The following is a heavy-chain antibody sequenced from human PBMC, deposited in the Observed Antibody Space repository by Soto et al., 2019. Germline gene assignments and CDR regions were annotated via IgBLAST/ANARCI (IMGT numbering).Heavy chain of an antibody. D-gene: IGHD2-8*02. CDR2: ISDGGTTI. CDR1: GFIFRDYE. Sequence: EAELVESGGGLVQPGGSLTLSCAASGFIFRDYEVDWVRQAPGRGPEWISYISDGGTTIYYAASVKGRFTISRDDAKKSLYLHTNNLTVDDTAIYVCVKEYCTGGTCFDAFDLWGQGTVVTVSS. CDR3: VKEYCTGGTCFDAFDL. V-gene: IGHV3-48*03. J-gene: IGHJ3*01.